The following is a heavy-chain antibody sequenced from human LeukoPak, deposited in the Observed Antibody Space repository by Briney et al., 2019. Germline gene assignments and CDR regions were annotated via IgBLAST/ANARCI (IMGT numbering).Heavy chain of an antibody. CDR2: IYHSGST. CDR1: GGSISSGGYS. Sequence: SQTLSLTCAVSGGSISSGGYSWSWIRQPPGKGLEWIGYIYHSGSTYYNPSLKSRVTISVDTSKNQFSLKLSSVTAADTAVYYCARGPFYPYYYDSSGYYDYWGQGTLVTVSS. CDR3: ARGPFYPYYYDSSGYYDY. J-gene: IGHJ4*02. D-gene: IGHD3-22*01. V-gene: IGHV4-30-2*05.